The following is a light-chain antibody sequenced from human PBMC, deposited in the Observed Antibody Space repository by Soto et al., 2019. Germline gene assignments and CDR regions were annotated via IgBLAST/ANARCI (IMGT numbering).Light chain of an antibody. V-gene: IGKV3-20*01. CDR1: QSVSSSY. J-gene: IGKJ3*01. Sequence: EIVLTQSPGTLSLSPGERATLPCRASQSVSSSYLAWYQQKPGQAPRLLIYGASSRATGIPDRFSGSGSGTDFTLTISRLEPEDFAVYYCQQYGSSPGFTFGPGTKVDI. CDR2: GAS. CDR3: QQYGSSPGFT.